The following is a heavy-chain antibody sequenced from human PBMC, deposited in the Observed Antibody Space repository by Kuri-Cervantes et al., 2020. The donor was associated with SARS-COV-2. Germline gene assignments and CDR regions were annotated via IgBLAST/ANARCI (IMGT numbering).Heavy chain of an antibody. CDR1: GFLFSASA. Sequence: GESLKISCEVSGFLFSASAIHWVRQGSGKGLEWVGRVRGKANNYATAYAASMKGRFTISRDDSKSIAYLQMNSLKTEDTAVYYCTRDSFWSGYYDYWSQGTLVTVSS. J-gene: IGHJ4*02. CDR3: TRDSFWSGYYDY. V-gene: IGHV3-73*01. D-gene: IGHD3-3*01. CDR2: VRGKANNYAT.